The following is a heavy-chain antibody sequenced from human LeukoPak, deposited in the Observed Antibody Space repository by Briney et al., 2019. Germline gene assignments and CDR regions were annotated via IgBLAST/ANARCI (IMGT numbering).Heavy chain of an antibody. CDR2: IWYDGSNK. CDR1: GFTFSSYG. Sequence: GGSLRLSCAASGFTFSSYGMHWVRQAPGKGLEWVAVIWYDGSNKYYADFVKGRFTISRDNSKNTLYLQMNSLRAEDTAVYYCAKGGPSGTYSPLHYWGQGILVTVSS. J-gene: IGHJ4*02. V-gene: IGHV3-33*06. D-gene: IGHD3-10*01. CDR3: AKGGPSGTYSPLHY.